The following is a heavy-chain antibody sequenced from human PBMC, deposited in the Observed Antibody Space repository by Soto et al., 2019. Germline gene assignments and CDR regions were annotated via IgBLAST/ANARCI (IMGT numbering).Heavy chain of an antibody. J-gene: IGHJ6*02. Sequence: SETLSLTCAVYGGSVSGYFWSWIRQPPGKGLEWIGEINHSGTTSYSPSLDSRVTTSVDTSKNQFSLKLSSVTAADTAVYYCARGRNWNRYGMDVWGQGTTVTVSS. V-gene: IGHV4-34*01. CDR1: GGSVSGYF. CDR2: INHSGTT. CDR3: ARGRNWNRYGMDV. D-gene: IGHD1-1*01.